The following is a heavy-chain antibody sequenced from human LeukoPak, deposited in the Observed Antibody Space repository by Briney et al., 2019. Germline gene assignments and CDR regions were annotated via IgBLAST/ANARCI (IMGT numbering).Heavy chain of an antibody. CDR1: GGSISSYY. CDR2: IYYSGST. V-gene: IGHV4-59*01. CDR3: ARAVYSSSWYYYYYYMDV. J-gene: IGHJ6*03. Sequence: KPSETLSLTCTVSGGSISSYYWSWIRQPPGKGLEWIGYIYYSGSTNYNPSLKSRVTISVDTSKNQFSLKLSSVTAADTAVYYCARAVYSSSWYYYYYYMDVWGKGTTVTVSS. D-gene: IGHD6-13*01.